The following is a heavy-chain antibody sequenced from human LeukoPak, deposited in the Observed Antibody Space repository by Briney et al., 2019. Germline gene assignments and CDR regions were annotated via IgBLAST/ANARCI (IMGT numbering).Heavy chain of an antibody. CDR3: ARDWRAFCGGDCFGFFDY. CDR2: ISYDGSNK. J-gene: IGHJ4*02. CDR1: GFTFNSYA. D-gene: IGHD2-21*02. V-gene: IGHV3-30-3*01. Sequence: GGSLRLSCSASGFTFNSYAMHWVRQAPGKGLEWVALISYDGSNKYYADSVKGRFTISRDNSKNTLFLQTNSLRAEDTAMYYCARDWRAFCGGDCFGFFDYWGQGTLVTVSS.